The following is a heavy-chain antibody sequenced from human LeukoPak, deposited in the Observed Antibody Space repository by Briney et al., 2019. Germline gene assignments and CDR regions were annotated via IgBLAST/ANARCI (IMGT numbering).Heavy chain of an antibody. CDR2: INHSGST. CDR1: GGSFSGYY. D-gene: IGHD1-14*01. V-gene: IGHV4-34*01. J-gene: IGHJ3*02. CDR3: ANIRKAYFDI. Sequence: PSETLSLTCAVYGGSFSGYYWSWIRQPPGKGLEWIGEINHSGSTNYNPSRKSRVTISVDTSKNQFSLKLSSVTAADTAVYYCANIRKAYFDIWGQGTMVTVSS.